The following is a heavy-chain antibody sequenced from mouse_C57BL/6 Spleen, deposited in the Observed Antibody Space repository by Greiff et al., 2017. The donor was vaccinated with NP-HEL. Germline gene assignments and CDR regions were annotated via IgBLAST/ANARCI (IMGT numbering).Heavy chain of an antibody. V-gene: IGHV5-4*01. CDR3: ARDTGSVFAY. J-gene: IGHJ3*01. Sequence: DVQLQESGGGLVKPGGSLKLSCAASGFTFSSYAMSWVRQTPEKRLEWVATISDGGSYTYYPDNVKGRFTISRDNAKNNLYLQMSHLKSEDTAMYYCARDTGSVFAYWGQGTLVTVSA. D-gene: IGHD2-2*01. CDR2: ISDGGSYT. CDR1: GFTFSSYA.